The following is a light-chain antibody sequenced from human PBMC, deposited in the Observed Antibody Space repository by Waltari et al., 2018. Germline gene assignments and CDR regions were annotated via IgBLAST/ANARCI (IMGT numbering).Light chain of an antibody. J-gene: IGKJ1*01. V-gene: IGKV3-20*01. CDR2: GAS. CDR3: QQYGSSPKT. Sequence: EIVLTQSPGTLSLSPGERATLSCRASQSVSSSYLAWYQQKPGQAPRLLIYGASSRATGSPDRFSGSGSGTDFTLTISRLEPEDFAVYYCQQYGSSPKTFDQGTKVEIK. CDR1: QSVSSSY.